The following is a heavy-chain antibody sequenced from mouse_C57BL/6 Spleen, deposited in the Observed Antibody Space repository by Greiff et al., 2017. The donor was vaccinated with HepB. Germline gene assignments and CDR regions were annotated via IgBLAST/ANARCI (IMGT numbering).Heavy chain of an antibody. V-gene: IGHV5-4*03. CDR1: GFTFSSYA. J-gene: IGHJ2*01. CDR2: ISDGGSYT. D-gene: IGHD1-1*01. CDR3: ARGGVLRSYYFDY. Sequence: EVNVVESGGGLVKPGGSLKLSCAASGFTFSSYAMSWVRQTPEKRLEWVATISDGGSYTYYPDNVKGRFTISRDNAKNNLYLQMSHLKSEDTAMYYCARGGVLRSYYFDYWGQGTTLTVSS.